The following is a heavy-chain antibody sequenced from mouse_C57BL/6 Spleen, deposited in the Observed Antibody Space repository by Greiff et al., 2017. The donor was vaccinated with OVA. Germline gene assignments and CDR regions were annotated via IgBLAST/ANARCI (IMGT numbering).Heavy chain of an antibody. CDR3: ARGWYRKGAMDY. CDR2: INPSTGGT. Sequence: EVQLQQSGPELVKPGASVKISCKASGYSFTGYYMNWVKQSPEKSLEWIGEINPSTGGTTYNQKFKAKATLTVDNSSSTAYMQLKSLTSEDSAVYYCARGWYRKGAMDYWGQGTSVTVSS. J-gene: IGHJ4*01. V-gene: IGHV1-42*01. D-gene: IGHD1-1*02. CDR1: GYSFTGYY.